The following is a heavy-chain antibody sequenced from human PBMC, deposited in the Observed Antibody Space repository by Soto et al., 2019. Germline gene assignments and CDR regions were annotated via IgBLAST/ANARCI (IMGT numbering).Heavy chain of an antibody. D-gene: IGHD1-26*01. CDR2: IYYSGST. CDR3: ARDTSLVGLDGFEI. J-gene: IGHJ3*02. CDR1: GGSIKSFY. Sequence: PSETLPLTCTLFGGSIKSFYWSWFRQPQRKGLEWIGYIYYSGSTKYNPSLMSRVTISLDTSKNHFSLKLSSVTAADTAMYDCARDTSLVGLDGFEIWGQGTMVTVS. V-gene: IGHV4-59*01.